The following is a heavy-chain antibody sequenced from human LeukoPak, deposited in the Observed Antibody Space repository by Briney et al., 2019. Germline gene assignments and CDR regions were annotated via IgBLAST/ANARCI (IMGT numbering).Heavy chain of an antibody. CDR2: IKQDGSEK. V-gene: IGHV3-7*01. J-gene: IGHJ4*02. Sequence: GGSLRLSCAASGFTFDDYGMSWVRQPPGKGLEWVANIKQDGSEKYYVDSVKGRFTISRDNAKNSLYLQMNSLRAEDTAVYYCARNFRLIDYWGQGTLVTVSS. CDR3: ARNFRLIDY. D-gene: IGHD2-8*01. CDR1: GFTFDDYG.